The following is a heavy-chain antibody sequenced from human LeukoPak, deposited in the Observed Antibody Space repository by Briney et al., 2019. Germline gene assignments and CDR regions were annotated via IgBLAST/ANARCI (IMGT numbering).Heavy chain of an antibody. J-gene: IGHJ4*02. CDR2: ISGSGGST. Sequence: PGGSLRLSCAASGFTFSSYAMSWVRQAPGKGLEWVSAISGSGGSTYYADSVKGRFTISRDNSKNTLYLQMNSLRAEDTAVYYCAKLKGAFMVRGVGDYFDYWGQGTLVTVSS. CDR1: GFTFSSYA. V-gene: IGHV3-23*01. D-gene: IGHD3-10*01. CDR3: AKLKGAFMVRGVGDYFDY.